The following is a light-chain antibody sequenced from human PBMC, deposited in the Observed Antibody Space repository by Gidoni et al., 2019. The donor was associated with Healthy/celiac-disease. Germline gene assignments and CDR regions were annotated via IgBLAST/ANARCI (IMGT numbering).Light chain of an antibody. Sequence: QSALPQPASVSGSPGQSITTSCTGTSSDVGGYNYVSWYQQHPGKAPKLMIYEVSNRPSGVSNRFSGSKSGNTASLTISGLQAEDEADYYCSSYTSSSTQVFGGGTKLTVL. CDR2: EVS. CDR3: SSYTSSSTQV. V-gene: IGLV2-14*01. CDR1: SSDVGGYNY. J-gene: IGLJ2*01.